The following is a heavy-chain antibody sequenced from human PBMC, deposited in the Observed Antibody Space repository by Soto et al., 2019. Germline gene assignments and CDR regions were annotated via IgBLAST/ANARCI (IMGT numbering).Heavy chain of an antibody. V-gene: IGHV3-21*01. CDR3: AREVVPAGGTTNWFDP. D-gene: IGHD2-2*01. CDR2: ISRSRTYI. Sequence: EVQLVESGGGLVKTGGSLRLSCAASGFTFSDYSMNWVRQAPGKGLEWVSSISRSRTYIYYADSVRGRFTISRDNAKNSLYLQMNRLRAEDTAMYYCAREVVPAGGTTNWFDPWGQGTLVTVSS. CDR1: GFTFSDYS. J-gene: IGHJ5*02.